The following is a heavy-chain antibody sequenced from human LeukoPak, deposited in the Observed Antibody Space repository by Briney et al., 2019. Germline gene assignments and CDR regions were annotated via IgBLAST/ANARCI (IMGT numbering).Heavy chain of an antibody. CDR2: IIPIFGTA. D-gene: IGHD3-22*01. Sequence: SVKVSCKASGGTFSGYAISWVRQAPGQGLEWMGGIIPIFGTANYAQKFQGRVTITTDESTSTAYMELSSLRSEDTAVYYCARGEYYYDSTGDYYYYMDVWGKGTTVTVSS. CDR3: ARGEYYYDSTGDYYYYMDV. CDR1: GGTFSGYA. V-gene: IGHV1-69*05. J-gene: IGHJ6*03.